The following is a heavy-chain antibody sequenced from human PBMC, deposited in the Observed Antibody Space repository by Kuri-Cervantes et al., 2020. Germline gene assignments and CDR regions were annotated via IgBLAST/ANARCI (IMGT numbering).Heavy chain of an antibody. Sequence: LSLTCAASGFTFSSYAMHWVRQAPGKGLEWVAVISYDGSNKYYADSVKGRFTISRDNSKNTLYLQMNSLRAEDTAVYYCARAGPDYAIEGWGQGTLVTVSS. CDR1: GFTFSSYA. CDR3: ARAGPDYAIEG. V-gene: IGHV3-30-3*01. J-gene: IGHJ4*02. D-gene: IGHD4-17*01. CDR2: ISYDGSNK.